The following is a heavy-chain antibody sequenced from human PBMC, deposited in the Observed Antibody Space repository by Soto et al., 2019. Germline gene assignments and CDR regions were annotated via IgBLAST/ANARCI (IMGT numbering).Heavy chain of an antibody. J-gene: IGHJ6*01. CDR3: ARTYSSSWYGSDYYGMDV. CDR1: GFTFSSYA. CDR2: ISYDGSNK. V-gene: IGHV3-30-3*01. D-gene: IGHD6-13*01. Sequence: QVQLVESGGGVVQPGRSLRLSCAASGFTFSSYAMHWVRQAPGKGLEWVAVISYDGSNKYYADSVKGRFTISRDNSKNTLYLQMNSLRAEDTAVYYCARTYSSSWYGSDYYGMDVW.